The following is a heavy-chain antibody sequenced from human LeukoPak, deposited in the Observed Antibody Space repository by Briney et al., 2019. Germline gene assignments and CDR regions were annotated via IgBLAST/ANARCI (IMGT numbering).Heavy chain of an antibody. D-gene: IGHD2-2*01. J-gene: IGHJ4*02. CDR2: IYYSGST. Sequence: PSETLSLTCSVSDGSMGTYYWGWIRQPPGKGLEWIGYIYYSGSTTYNPSLKSRVTVSVDTSKNQFPLKLTSMTAADTAVYYCARGRLGRQHASFFDSWGQGTLVTVSS. CDR1: DGSMGTYY. V-gene: IGHV4-59*08. CDR3: ARGRLGRQHASFFDS.